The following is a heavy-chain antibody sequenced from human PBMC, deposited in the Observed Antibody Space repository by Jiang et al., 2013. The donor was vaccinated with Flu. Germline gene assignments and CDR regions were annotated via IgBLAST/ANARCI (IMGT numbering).Heavy chain of an antibody. D-gene: IGHD3-3*01. CDR1: GGSISSGGYY. CDR3: ARDRGIFGVDPDAFDI. J-gene: IGHJ3*02. Sequence: GSGLVKPSQTLSLTCTVSGGSISSGGYYWSWIRQHPGKGLEWIGYIYYSGSTYYNPSLKSRVTISVDTSKNQFSLKLSSVTAADTAVYYCARDRGIFGVDPDAFDIWGQGTMVTVSS. CDR2: IYYSGST. V-gene: IGHV4-31*03.